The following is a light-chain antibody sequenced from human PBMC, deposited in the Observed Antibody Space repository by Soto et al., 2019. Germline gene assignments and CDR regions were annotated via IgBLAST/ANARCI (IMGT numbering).Light chain of an antibody. Sequence: DVVMTQSPLSLSVTLGQPASISCRSSQGLVYSDGNTFLNWFHQRPGQSPRRLIYQVSNRDSGVTDIFSGSWAGTDYTLTISRVEAEDVVIYYCVQGTHWPWTFGQGTKVEIK. CDR2: QVS. CDR3: VQGTHWPWT. CDR1: QGLVYSDGNTF. J-gene: IGKJ1*01. V-gene: IGKV2-30*01.